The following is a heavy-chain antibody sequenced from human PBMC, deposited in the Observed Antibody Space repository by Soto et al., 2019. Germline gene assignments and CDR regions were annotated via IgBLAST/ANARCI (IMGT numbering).Heavy chain of an antibody. CDR2: ISAYNGNT. J-gene: IGHJ5*02. D-gene: IGHD5-18*01. CDR3: ARGYSYGYRPAASYNWFHP. CDR1: GYTFTSYG. Sequence: ASVKVSCKASGYTFTSYGISWVRQAPGQGLEWMGWISAYNGNTNYAQKLQGRVTMTTDTSTSTAYMELRSLRSDDTAVYYCARGYSYGYRPAASYNWFHPWGQGTLVTVS. V-gene: IGHV1-18*04.